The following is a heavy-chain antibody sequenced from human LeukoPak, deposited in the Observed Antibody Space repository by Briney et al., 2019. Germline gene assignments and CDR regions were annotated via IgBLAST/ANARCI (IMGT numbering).Heavy chain of an antibody. J-gene: IGHJ4*02. CDR1: GYTFTAYY. CDR2: INTNSGDT. V-gene: IGHV1-2*02. CDR3: ARGEYRYGNDY. D-gene: IGHD5-18*01. Sequence: GASVKVSCKSSGYTFTAYYMHWVRQAPGQGLEWMGWINTNSGDTHYAQKFQGRVTMTRDTSITTAHMELTSLRSDDTAVYYCARGEYRYGNDYWGQGTLVTVSS.